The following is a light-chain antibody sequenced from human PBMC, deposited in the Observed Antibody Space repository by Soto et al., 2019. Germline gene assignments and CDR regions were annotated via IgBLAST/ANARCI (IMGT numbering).Light chain of an antibody. Sequence: DIQMTQSPSTLSASVGHRVAITCRASQTLTVWLAWYQQKPGKAPKLLISKASSLESGVPSRFSGSGSGTDFTLTIRSLQPDDFATYYCQQYSTYPLTFGGGTKVEI. CDR1: QTLTVW. J-gene: IGKJ4*01. CDR3: QQYSTYPLT. V-gene: IGKV1-5*03. CDR2: KAS.